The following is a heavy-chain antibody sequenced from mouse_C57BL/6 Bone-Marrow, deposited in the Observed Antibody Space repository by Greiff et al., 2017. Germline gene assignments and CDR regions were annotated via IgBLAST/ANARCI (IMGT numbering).Heavy chain of an antibody. CDR3: ARPLIYDYDYYAMDY. CDR2: ISSGGSYT. J-gene: IGHJ4*01. V-gene: IGHV5-6*01. CDR1: GFTFSSYG. D-gene: IGHD2-4*01. Sequence: EVQLVESGGDLVKPGGSLKLSCAASGFTFSSYGMSWVRPTPDKRLEWVATISSGGSYTYYPDSVKGRFTISRDNAKNTLYLQMSSLKSEDTAMYYCARPLIYDYDYYAMDYWGQGTSVTVSS.